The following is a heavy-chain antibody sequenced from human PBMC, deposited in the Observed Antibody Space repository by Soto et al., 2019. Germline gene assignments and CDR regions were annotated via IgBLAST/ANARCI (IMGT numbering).Heavy chain of an antibody. J-gene: IGHJ4*02. CDR2: INGSGSII. D-gene: IGHD3-22*01. V-gene: IGHV3-11*01. CDR3: ASGSYDGSGYRRADHY. CDR1: GFTFSDHY. Sequence: AGGSLRLSCVGSGFTFSDHYMSWIRQAPGKGLEWVSYINGSGSIIYYADSVKGRFTISRDDAKKSLYLQMNSLRAEDTAVYYCASGSYDGSGYRRADHYWGQGTLVTVSS.